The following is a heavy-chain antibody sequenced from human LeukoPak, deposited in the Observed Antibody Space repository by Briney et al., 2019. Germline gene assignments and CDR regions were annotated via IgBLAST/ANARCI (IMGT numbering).Heavy chain of an antibody. CDR1: GFTFNDYG. Sequence: GSLRLSCAASGFTFNDYGMSWVRQAPGKGLEWVSGINWNGGSTGYADSVKGRFTISRDNAKNSLYLQMNSLRAEDTALYHCASGGKQTNWGNYWGQGTLVTVSS. J-gene: IGHJ4*02. D-gene: IGHD7-27*01. CDR2: INWNGGST. CDR3: ASGGKQTNWGNY. V-gene: IGHV3-20*01.